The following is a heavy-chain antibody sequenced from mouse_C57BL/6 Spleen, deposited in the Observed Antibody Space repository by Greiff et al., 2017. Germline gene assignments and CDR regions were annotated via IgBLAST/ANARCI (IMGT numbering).Heavy chain of an antibody. CDR2: INPNTGGT. CDR3: AYEGFAY. Sequence: EVQLQQSGPELVKPGASVKISCKASGYTFTDYYMNWVKQSHGKSLEWIGDINPNTGGTSYNQKFKGKATLTVDKSSSTAYMELRSLTSEDSAVYYCAYEGFAYWGQGTLVTVSA. J-gene: IGHJ3*01. D-gene: IGHD1-1*01. V-gene: IGHV1-26*01. CDR1: GYTFTDYY.